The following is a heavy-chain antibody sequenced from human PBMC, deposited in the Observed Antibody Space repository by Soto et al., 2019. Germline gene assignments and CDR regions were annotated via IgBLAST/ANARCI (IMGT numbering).Heavy chain of an antibody. CDR1: GGSISSGDYY. D-gene: IGHD3-10*01. V-gene: IGHV4-30-4*01. Sequence: SETLSLTCTVSGGSISSGDYYWSWIRQPPGKGLEWIGYIYYSGSTYYNTSLKSRVTISVDTSKNQFSPKLSSVTAADTAVYYCARVEIFGGWFDPWGQGTLVTVSS. J-gene: IGHJ5*02. CDR3: ARVEIFGGWFDP. CDR2: IYYSGST.